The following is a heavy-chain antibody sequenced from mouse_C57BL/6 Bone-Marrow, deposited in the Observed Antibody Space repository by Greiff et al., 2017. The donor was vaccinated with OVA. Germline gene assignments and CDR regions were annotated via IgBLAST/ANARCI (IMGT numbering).Heavy chain of an antibody. J-gene: IGHJ2*01. CDR1: GYTFTSYW. Sequence: VQLQQPGAELVRPGTSVKLSCKASGYTFTSYWMHWVKQRPGQGLEWIGVIDPSDSYTNYNQKFKGKATLTVDTSSSTAYMQLSSLTSEDSAVYYCARWDYSNYDYWGKGTTLTVSS. V-gene: IGHV1-59*01. CDR2: IDPSDSYT. D-gene: IGHD2-5*01. CDR3: ARWDYSNYDY.